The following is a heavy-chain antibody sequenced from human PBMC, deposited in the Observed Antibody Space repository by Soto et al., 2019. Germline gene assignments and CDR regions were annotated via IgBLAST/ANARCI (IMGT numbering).Heavy chain of an antibody. CDR1: GFTFSDYY. V-gene: IGHV3-11*01. CDR3: ARDLVAVSGGVYSSSSGGYFFDF. CDR2: ISNSGRTL. J-gene: IGHJ4*02. Sequence: GGSLRLSCAASGFTFSDYYMSWIRQAPGKGLEWVSYISNSGRTLYYADSMKGRFTISRDNAKNSLYLQINSLRSEDTAVYYCARDLVAVSGGVYSSSSGGYFFDFWGQGTLVTVSS. D-gene: IGHD6-6*01.